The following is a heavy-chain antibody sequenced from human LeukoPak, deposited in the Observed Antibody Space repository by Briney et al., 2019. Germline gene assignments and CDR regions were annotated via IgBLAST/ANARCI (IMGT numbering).Heavy chain of an antibody. CDR2: INWNGGST. CDR1: GFTFDDYG. CDR3: AKVRIQLWDDAFDI. J-gene: IGHJ3*02. D-gene: IGHD5-18*01. Sequence: PGGSLRLSCAASGFTFDDYGMSWVRQAPGKGLEWVSGINWNGGSTGYADSVKGRFTISRDNAKNSLYLQMNSLRAEDTAVYYCAKVRIQLWDDAFDIWGQGTMVTVSS. V-gene: IGHV3-20*04.